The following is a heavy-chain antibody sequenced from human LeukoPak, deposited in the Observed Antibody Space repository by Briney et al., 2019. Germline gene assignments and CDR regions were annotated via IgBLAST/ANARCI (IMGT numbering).Heavy chain of an antibody. V-gene: IGHV4-39*02. J-gene: IGHJ6*02. CDR2: IYYSGST. D-gene: IGHD3-9*01. CDR3: AREGRVRYFDWSHYYYYGMDV. CDR1: GGSISSSSYY. Sequence: SETLSLTCTVPGGSISSSSYYWGWIRQPPGKGLEWIGSIYYSGSTYYNPSLKSRVTISVDTSKNQFSLKLSSVTAADTAVYYCAREGRVRYFDWSHYYYYGMDVWGQGTTATVSS.